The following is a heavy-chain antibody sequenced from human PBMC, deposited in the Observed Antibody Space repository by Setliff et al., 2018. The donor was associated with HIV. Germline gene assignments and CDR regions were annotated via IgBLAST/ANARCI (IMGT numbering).Heavy chain of an antibody. CDR3: ARFRKFQLVGALDY. V-gene: IGHV1-8*02. J-gene: IGHJ4*02. CDR1: GYTFTSYD. D-gene: IGHD1-26*01. Sequence: ASVKVSCKASGYTFTSYDINWVRQATGQGLEWMGWMMPSSGNTGYAQKFQGRLTMTRNTSISTAYMELSSLRSEDTAVYYCARFRKFQLVGALDYWGQGTLVTVSS. CDR2: MMPSSGNT.